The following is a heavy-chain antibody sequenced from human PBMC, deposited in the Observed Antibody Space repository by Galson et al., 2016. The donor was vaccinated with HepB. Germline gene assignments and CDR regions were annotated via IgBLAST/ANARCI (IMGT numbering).Heavy chain of an antibody. CDR3: AKNSYSSAWYPDY. J-gene: IGHJ4*02. CDR2: IWYDGSHE. V-gene: IGHV3-33*06. Sequence: SLRLSCAASGFSFNSYGMHWVRQAPGKGLEWVAVIWYDGSHEYYADSVKGRFTISRDNSKNTVYLQMNSLSAEDTAVYYGAKNSYSSAWYPDYWGQGTLVTVSS. D-gene: IGHD6-19*01. CDR1: GFSFNSYG.